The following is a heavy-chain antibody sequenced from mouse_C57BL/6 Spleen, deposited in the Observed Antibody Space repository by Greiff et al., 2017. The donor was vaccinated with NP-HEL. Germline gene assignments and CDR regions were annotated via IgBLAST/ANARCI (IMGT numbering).Heavy chain of an antibody. V-gene: IGHV5-4*01. CDR1: GFTFSSYA. J-gene: IGHJ2*01. CDR2: ISDGGSYT. D-gene: IGHD1-1*01. Sequence: DVKLVESGGGLVKPGGSLKLSCAASGFTFSSYAMSWVRQTPEKRLEWVATISDGGSYTYYPDNVKGRFTISRENAKNNLYLQMSHLKSEEPAMYYCARERDYGSSTRYFDYWGQCTTLTVSS. CDR3: ARERDYGSSTRYFDY.